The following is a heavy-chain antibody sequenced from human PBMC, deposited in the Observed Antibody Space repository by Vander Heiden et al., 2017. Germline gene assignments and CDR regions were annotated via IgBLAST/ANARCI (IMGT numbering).Heavy chain of an antibody. CDR3: ARESIAAAGRGWFDP. J-gene: IGHJ5*02. D-gene: IGHD6-25*01. CDR1: GFPFSGYA. CDR2: ISYDGSNK. Sequence: QVQLVESGGGVVQPGRSLRLSCAASGFPFSGYAMHWVRQAPGKGLEWVAVISYDGSNKYYADSVKGRFTISRDNSKNTLYLQMNSLRAEDTAVYYCARESIAAAGRGWFDPWGQGTLVTVSS. V-gene: IGHV3-30-3*01.